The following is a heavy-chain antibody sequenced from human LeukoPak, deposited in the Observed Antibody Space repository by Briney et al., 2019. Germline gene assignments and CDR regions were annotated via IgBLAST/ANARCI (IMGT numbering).Heavy chain of an antibody. CDR2: IKSKTDGGTT. Sequence: GGPLRLSCAASGFTFSNAWMSWVRQAPGKGLEWVGRIKSKTDGGTTDYAAPVKGRFTISRDDSKNTLYLQMNSLKTEDTAVYYCTTDLALRYSDYWGQGTLVTVSS. D-gene: IGHD3-9*01. J-gene: IGHJ4*02. CDR1: GFTFSNAW. V-gene: IGHV3-15*01. CDR3: TTDLALRYSDY.